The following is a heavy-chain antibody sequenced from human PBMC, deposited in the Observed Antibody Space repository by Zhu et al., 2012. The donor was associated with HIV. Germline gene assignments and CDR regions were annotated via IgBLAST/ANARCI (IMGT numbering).Heavy chain of an antibody. J-gene: IGHJ4*03. CDR1: GGSFSGYY. CDR3: ARHSRYDIVTGWGHFDF. CDR2: IDHGGST. D-gene: IGHD3-9*01. Sequence: QVQLQQWGAGLLKPSETLSLTCAAYGGSFSGYYWSWIRQSPEKGLEWIGEIDHGGSTDYSPSLKSRVTISVDRSKNQFSLKLTSVSAADTAVYYCARHSRYDIVTGWGHFDFLGPR. V-gene: IGHV4-34*01.